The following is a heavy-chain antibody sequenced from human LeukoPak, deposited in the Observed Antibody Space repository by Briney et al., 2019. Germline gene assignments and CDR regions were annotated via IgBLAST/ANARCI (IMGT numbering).Heavy chain of an antibody. J-gene: IGHJ5*02. CDR1: GYTFTGYY. V-gene: IGHV1-2*02. CDR3: ARVDSLEWLLDNWFDP. D-gene: IGHD3-3*01. CDR2: INPNSGGT. Sequence: ASVKGSCKASGYTFTGYYMHWVRQAPGQGLEWMGWINPNSGGTNYAQKFQGRVTMTRDTSISTAYMELSRLRSDDTAVYYCARVDSLEWLLDNWFDPWGQGTLVTVSS.